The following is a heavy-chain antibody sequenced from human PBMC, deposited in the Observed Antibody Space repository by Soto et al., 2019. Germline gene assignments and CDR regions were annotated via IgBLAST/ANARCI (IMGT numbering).Heavy chain of an antibody. D-gene: IGHD3-22*01. V-gene: IGHV4-4*02. CDR3: ARGSYYYDSSGYYYVGDFDY. CDR2: IYHSGST. CDR1: GGSISSSNW. J-gene: IGHJ4*02. Sequence: SETLSLTCAVSGGSISSSNWWSWVRQPPGKGLEWIGEIYHSGSTNNNPSLKSRVTKSVDKSKNKFSIKLSSVTAADTAVYYCARGSYYYDSSGYYYVGDFDYWGQGTLVTVS.